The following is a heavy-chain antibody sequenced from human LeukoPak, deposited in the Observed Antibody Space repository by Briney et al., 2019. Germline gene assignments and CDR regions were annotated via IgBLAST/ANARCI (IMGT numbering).Heavy chain of an antibody. J-gene: IGHJ4*02. D-gene: IGHD5-24*01. CDR3: AKGDGREMATIKIISPFDY. V-gene: IGHV3-23*01. CDR1: GFTFSSYG. Sequence: PGGSLRLSCAASGFTFSSYGMSWVRQAPGKGLEWVSAISGSGGSTYYADSVKGRFTISRDNSKNTLYLQMNSLRAEDTAVYYCAKGDGREMATIKIISPFDYWGQGTLVTVSS. CDR2: ISGSGGST.